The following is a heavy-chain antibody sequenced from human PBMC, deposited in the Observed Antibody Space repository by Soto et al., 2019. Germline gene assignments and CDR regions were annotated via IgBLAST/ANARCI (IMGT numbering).Heavy chain of an antibody. J-gene: IGHJ4*02. D-gene: IGHD3-3*01. V-gene: IGHV3-23*01. Sequence: GGSLRLCCAASGFTYSNYAMSCVLQAPGKGLECLSAISGSDGSKYYADSVKGRFTISRDNSKNTLYLQMNSLRAEDTAVYYCAKDHDITIFGVVIIPRYFVYWGQGTLVTVSS. CDR1: GFTYSNYA. CDR3: AKDHDITIFGVVIIPRYFVY. CDR2: ISGSDGSK.